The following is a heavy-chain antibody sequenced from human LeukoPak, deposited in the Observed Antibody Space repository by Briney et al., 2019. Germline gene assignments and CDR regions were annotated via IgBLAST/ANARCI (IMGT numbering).Heavy chain of an antibody. CDR1: GGSISSYY. Sequence: KPSETLSLTCTVSGGSISSYYWSWIRQPPGKGLEWTGYIYYSGSTNYNPSLKSRVTISVDTSKNQFSLKLSSVTAAGTAVYYCASLVSDFWSGYYFSGMDVWGQGTTVTVSS. CDR2: IYYSGST. CDR3: ASLVSDFWSGYYFSGMDV. J-gene: IGHJ6*02. V-gene: IGHV4-59*01. D-gene: IGHD3-3*01.